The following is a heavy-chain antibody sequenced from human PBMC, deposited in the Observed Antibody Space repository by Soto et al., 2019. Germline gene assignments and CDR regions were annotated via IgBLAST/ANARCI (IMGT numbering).Heavy chain of an antibody. CDR1: GFTFSSYS. D-gene: IGHD3-10*01. Sequence: EGQLVESGGGLVKPGGSLRLSCVVSGFTFSSYSMNWVRQAPGKGLEWVSSISSSSIYTYYADSVKGRFTISRDNAKNSVYLQMNSRRAEDTAVYYCARDFKESQYYYYCMDVWGKGTTVTVSS. J-gene: IGHJ6*03. CDR2: ISSSSIYT. CDR3: ARDFKESQYYYYCMDV. V-gene: IGHV3-21*06.